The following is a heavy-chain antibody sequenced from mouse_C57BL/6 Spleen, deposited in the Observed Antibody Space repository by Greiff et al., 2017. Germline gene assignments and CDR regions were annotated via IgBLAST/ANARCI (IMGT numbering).Heavy chain of an antibody. Sequence: QVQLQQSGPGLVQPSQSLSITCTVSGFSLTSYGVHWVRQSPGKGLEWLGVIWSGGSTDYNAAFISRLSISKDNSKSQVFFKMSSLQADDTAIYYCARNWGLGRYFDVWGTGTTVTVSS. V-gene: IGHV2-2*01. CDR3: ARNWGLGRYFDV. D-gene: IGHD4-1*01. CDR1: GFSLTSYG. J-gene: IGHJ1*03. CDR2: IWSGGST.